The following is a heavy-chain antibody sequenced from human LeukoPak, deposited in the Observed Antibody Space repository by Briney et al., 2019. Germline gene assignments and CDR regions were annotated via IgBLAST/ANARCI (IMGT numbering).Heavy chain of an antibody. CDR3: ANFQWLRYAF. D-gene: IGHD5-12*01. V-gene: IGHV3-48*04. CDR1: GFTFSSYG. CDR2: ISSSGNIK. J-gene: IGHJ4*02. Sequence: GGSLRLSCAASGFTFSSYGMHWVRQAPGKGLEWLSYISSSGNIKYYTDSVKGRFTISRDNAKNSLYLQMNSLRAEDTAVYYCANFQWLRYAFWGQGTLVTVSS.